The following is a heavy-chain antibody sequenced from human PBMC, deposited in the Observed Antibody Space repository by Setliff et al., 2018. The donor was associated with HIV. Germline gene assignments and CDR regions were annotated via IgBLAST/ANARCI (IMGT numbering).Heavy chain of an antibody. Sequence: TSETLSLTCTVSGGSISSYYWSWIRQPPGKGLEWIGYIYYSGSTNYNPSLKSRVSISVDTSKNQFSLKLSSVTAADTAVYHCARRVVLSYGYYFDYWGQGTLVTVSS. J-gene: IGHJ4*02. CDR3: ARRVVLSYGYYFDY. D-gene: IGHD2-8*01. CDR2: IYYSGST. CDR1: GGSISSYY. V-gene: IGHV4-59*08.